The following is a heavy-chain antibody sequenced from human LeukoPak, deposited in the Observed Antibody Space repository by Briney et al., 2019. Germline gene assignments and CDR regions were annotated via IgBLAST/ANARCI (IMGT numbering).Heavy chain of an antibody. V-gene: IGHV3-21*01. CDR2: ISSSSSYI. CDR1: GFTFSSYS. CDR3: ARGGIAARPPHTSIYYYYMDV. D-gene: IGHD6-6*01. J-gene: IGHJ6*03. Sequence: GGSLRLSCAASGFTFSSYSMNWVRQAPGKGLEWVSSISSSSSYIYYADSVKGRFTISRDNAKNSLYLQMNSLRAEDTAVYYCARGGIAARPPHTSIYYYYMDVWGKGTTVTVSS.